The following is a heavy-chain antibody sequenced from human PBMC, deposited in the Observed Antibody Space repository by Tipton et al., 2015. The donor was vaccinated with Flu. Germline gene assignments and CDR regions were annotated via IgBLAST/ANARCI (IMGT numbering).Heavy chain of an antibody. CDR2: INQGGSEK. CDR1: GFTFSTSW. CDR3: AKVIPELVAGLDS. V-gene: IGHV3-7*01. D-gene: IGHD6-19*01. J-gene: IGHJ4*02. Sequence: SLRLSCAASGFTFSTSWMSWVRQAPGKGLEWVANINQGGSEKYYVDSVKGRFTISRDNAKNSLHLHMNSLRAEDTAVYYCAKVIPELVAGLDSWGQGTLVTVAS.